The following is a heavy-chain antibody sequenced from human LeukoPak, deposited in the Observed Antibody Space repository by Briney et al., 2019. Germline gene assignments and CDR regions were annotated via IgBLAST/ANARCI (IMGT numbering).Heavy chain of an antibody. J-gene: IGHJ6*03. CDR3: ARVSVEDYYDSSGYSYYYYMDV. CDR2: ISGSGGST. Sequence: PGGSLRLSCAASGFTFSSYAMSWVRQAPGKGLEWVSAISGSGGSTYYADPVKGRFTISRDNAKNSLSLQMNSLRAEDTAVYYCARVSVEDYYDSSGYSYYYYMDVWGKGTTVTVSS. V-gene: IGHV3-23*01. D-gene: IGHD3-22*01. CDR1: GFTFSSYA.